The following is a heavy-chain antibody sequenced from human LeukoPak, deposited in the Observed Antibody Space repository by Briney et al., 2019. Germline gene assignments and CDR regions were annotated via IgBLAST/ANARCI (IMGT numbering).Heavy chain of an antibody. CDR1: GFTFSSYA. V-gene: IGHV3-30-3*01. Sequence: SLRLSCAASGFTFSSYAMHWVRQAPGKGLEWVAVMSYDGSKKYYADSVKGRFTISRDNSKNTMYLQMNSLRAEDTAMYYCARERYGGYYFDYWVQGTLDTVPS. CDR2: MSYDGSKK. D-gene: IGHD1-26*01. CDR3: ARERYGGYYFDY. J-gene: IGHJ4*02.